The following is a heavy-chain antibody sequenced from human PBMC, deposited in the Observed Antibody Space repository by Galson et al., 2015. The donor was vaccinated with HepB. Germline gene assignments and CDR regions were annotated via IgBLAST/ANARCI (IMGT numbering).Heavy chain of an antibody. CDR3: ARGLPWIQLWGLRWRFDP. J-gene: IGHJ5*02. V-gene: IGHV4-34*01. CDR2: INHSGST. CDR1: GGSFSGYY. D-gene: IGHD5-18*01. Sequence: TLSLTCAVYGGSFSGYYWSWIRQPPGKGLEWIGEINHSGSTNYNPSLKSRVTISVDTSKNQFSLKLSSVTAADTAVYYCARGLPWIQLWGLRWRFDPWGQGTLVTVSS.